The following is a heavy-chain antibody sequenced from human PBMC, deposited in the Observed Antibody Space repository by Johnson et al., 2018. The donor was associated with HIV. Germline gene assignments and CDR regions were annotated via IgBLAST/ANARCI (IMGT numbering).Heavy chain of an antibody. CDR1: GFTVSSNY. J-gene: IGHJ3*02. D-gene: IGHD1-26*01. CDR2: SGSGGST. V-gene: IGHV3-23*04. Sequence: VQLVESGGGLIQPGGSLRLSCAASGFTVSSNYMSWVRQAPGKGLEWVSAISGSGGSTYYADSVKGRFTISRDNSKNTLYLQMNSLRAEDTAVYYCAKDVDASGSYQDAFDIWGQGTMVTVSS. CDR3: AKDVDASGSYQDAFDI.